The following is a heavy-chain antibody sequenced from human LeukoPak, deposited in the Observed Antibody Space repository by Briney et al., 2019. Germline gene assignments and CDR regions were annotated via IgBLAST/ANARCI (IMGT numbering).Heavy chain of an antibody. D-gene: IGHD2-15*01. CDR1: GFTSSSYW. V-gene: IGHV3-7*01. J-gene: IGHJ3*01. CDR2: LNQGGRQK. CDR3: SRDRGYLSFDF. Sequence: GRSLRLSCAPSGFTSSSYWITWVRQAPGKGREWVANLNQGGRQKYYMDSVKGRFTISRDNANNSTYVQINSVMADHPAVSYFSRDRGYLSFDFWGQGTMVTVSS.